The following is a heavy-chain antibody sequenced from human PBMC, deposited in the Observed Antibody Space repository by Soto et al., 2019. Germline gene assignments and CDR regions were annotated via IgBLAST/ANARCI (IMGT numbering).Heavy chain of an antibody. J-gene: IGHJ6*02. CDR3: ARSGGNDVYYYMDV. CDR2: ISAYNGNT. CDR1: GYTFTSYG. D-gene: IGHD1-1*01. Sequence: GASVKVSCKASGYTFTSYGISWVRQAPGQGLEWMGWISAYNGNTNYAQKLQGRVTMTTDTSTSTAYMELRSLRSDDTAVYFCARSGGNDVYYYMDVWGQGTTVNVSS. V-gene: IGHV1-18*01.